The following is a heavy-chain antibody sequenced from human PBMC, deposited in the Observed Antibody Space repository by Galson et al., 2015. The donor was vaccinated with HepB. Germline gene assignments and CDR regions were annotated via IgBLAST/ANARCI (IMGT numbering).Heavy chain of an antibody. CDR1: GYTLTDYA. Sequence: SVKVSCKASGYTLTDYALHWVRQAPGQRPEWMGWVNTGNGDTKYSQKFQGRVMMTRDTSTSTVYMELSSLRSEDTALYYCARMNYGSGSPIFDYWGQGTLVTVSS. CDR3: ARMNYGSGSPIFDY. D-gene: IGHD3-10*01. CDR2: VNTGNGDT. J-gene: IGHJ4*02. V-gene: IGHV1-3*04.